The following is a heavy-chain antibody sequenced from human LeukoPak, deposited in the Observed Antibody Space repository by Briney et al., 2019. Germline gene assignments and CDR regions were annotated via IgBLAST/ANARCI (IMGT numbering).Heavy chain of an antibody. CDR3: ARGDIVATMSLGYYYYGMDV. J-gene: IGHJ6*02. V-gene: IGHV3-74*01. CDR1: GFTFSSYW. Sequence: PGGSLRLSCAASGFTFSSYWMHWVRQAPGKGLVWVSRINSDGSSTSYADSVKGRFTISRDNAKNTLYLQMNSLRAEDTAVYYCARGDIVATMSLGYYYYGMDVWGQGTAVTVSS. D-gene: IGHD5-12*01. CDR2: INSDGSST.